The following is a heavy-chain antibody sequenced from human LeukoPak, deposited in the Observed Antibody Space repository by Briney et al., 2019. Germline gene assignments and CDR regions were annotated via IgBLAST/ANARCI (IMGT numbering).Heavy chain of an antibody. D-gene: IGHD2-2*01. J-gene: IGHJ4*02. V-gene: IGHV1-46*01. Sequence: ASVKVSRKFCGYTFPSYRMHWVRQASGQGFVWMGVIHHSGGNRACAQKFQGSLNMNRHLYTSTGYIELRSLQSEDTTVYYCAIEGCRSATCSREAGYWGQGTLVTVSS. CDR3: AIEGCRSATCSREAGY. CDR2: IHHSGGNR. CDR1: GYTFPSYR.